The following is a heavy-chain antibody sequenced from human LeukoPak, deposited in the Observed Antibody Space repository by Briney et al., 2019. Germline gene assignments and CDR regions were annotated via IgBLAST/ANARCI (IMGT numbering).Heavy chain of an antibody. CDR3: ARHGGADCSSTSCYPY. Sequence: PSETLSLTCAVYGGSFSGYYWSWIRQPPGKGLEWIGEINHSGSTNYNPSLKSRVTISVDTSKNQFSLKLSSVTAADTAVYYCARHGGADCSSTSCYPYWGQGTLVTVSS. J-gene: IGHJ4*02. CDR1: GGSFSGYY. CDR2: INHSGST. D-gene: IGHD2-2*01. V-gene: IGHV4-34*01.